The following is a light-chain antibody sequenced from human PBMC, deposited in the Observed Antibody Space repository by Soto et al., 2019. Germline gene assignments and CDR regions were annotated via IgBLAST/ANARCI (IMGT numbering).Light chain of an antibody. Sequence: AIQMTQSPSSLSASVGDRVTITCRASQGIRNDLAWYQQKPGKAPKLLIYAASTLQSGVPSRFSGSGSGTDFTLTISCLQSEDFATYYCQQYYSYPLITFGQGTRLEIK. CDR1: QGIRND. CDR2: AAS. V-gene: IGKV1-6*01. J-gene: IGKJ5*01. CDR3: QQYYSYPLIT.